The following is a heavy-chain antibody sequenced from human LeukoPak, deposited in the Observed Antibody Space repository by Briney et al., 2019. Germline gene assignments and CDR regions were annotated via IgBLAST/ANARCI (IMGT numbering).Heavy chain of an antibody. Sequence: PGGSLRLSCAASGFTFSSYSMNWVRQAPGKGLEWVSYISSSSSTIYYADSVKGRFTISRDNAKNSLYLQMNSLKTEDTALYYCSTDSLVQNYWGQGTLVTVSS. CDR1: GFTFSSYS. CDR2: ISSSSSTI. V-gene: IGHV3-48*01. D-gene: IGHD2-8*02. CDR3: STDSLVQNY. J-gene: IGHJ4*02.